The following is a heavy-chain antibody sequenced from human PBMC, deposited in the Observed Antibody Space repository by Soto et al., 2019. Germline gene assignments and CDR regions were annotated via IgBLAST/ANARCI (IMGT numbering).Heavy chain of an antibody. J-gene: IGHJ4*02. V-gene: IGHV3-30*18. CDR1: GFTFSSYG. Sequence: PGGSLRLSCAASGFTFSSYGMHWVRQAPGKGLEWVAVISYDGSNKYYADSVKGRFTISRDNSKNTLYLQMNSLRAEDTAVYYCAKDQLKDYYDSSGYYDRARYFDYWGQGTLVTVSS. CDR3: AKDQLKDYYDSSGYYDRARYFDY. CDR2: ISYDGSNK. D-gene: IGHD3-22*01.